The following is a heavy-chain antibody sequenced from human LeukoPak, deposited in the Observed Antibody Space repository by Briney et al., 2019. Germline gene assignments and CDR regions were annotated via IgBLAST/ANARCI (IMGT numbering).Heavy chain of an antibody. D-gene: IGHD4-23*01. CDR2: INHSGST. CDR1: GGSFSGYY. CDR3: ARAGKLKDESGNSNHLFDY. J-gene: IGHJ4*02. V-gene: IGHV4-34*01. Sequence: SETLSLTCAVYGGSFSGYYWSWIRQPPGKGLGWIGEINHSGSTNYNPSLKSRVTISVDTSKNQFSLKLSSVTAADTAVYYCARAGKLKDESGNSNHLFDYWGQGTLVTVSS.